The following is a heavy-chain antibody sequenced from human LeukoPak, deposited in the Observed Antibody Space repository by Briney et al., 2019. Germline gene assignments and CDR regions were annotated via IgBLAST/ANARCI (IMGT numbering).Heavy chain of an antibody. CDR3: AKSPSLQAFDV. CDR2: ISADGGST. V-gene: IGHV3-23*01. Sequence: GGSLRLSCVVSGFTFSNYGTSWVRQAPGKGLECVSTISADGGSTYYPDSVKGRFTISRDNSKNTLYLQMNSLRAEDTALYYCAKSPSLQAFDVWGQGTMVSVSS. J-gene: IGHJ3*01. CDR1: GFTFSNYG.